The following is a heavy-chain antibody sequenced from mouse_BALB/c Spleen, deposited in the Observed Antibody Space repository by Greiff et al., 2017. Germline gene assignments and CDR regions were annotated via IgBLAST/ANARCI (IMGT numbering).Heavy chain of an antibody. CDR3: ARGPYYAMDY. V-gene: IGHV1-87*01. D-gene: IGHD3-3*01. J-gene: IGHJ4*01. CDR1: GYTFTSYW. Sequence: QVHVKQSGAELARPGASVKLSCKASGYTFTSYWMQWVKQRPGQGLEWIGAIYPGDGDTRYTQKFKGKATVTADKSSSTAYMQLSSLASEDSAVYYCARGPYYAMDYWGQGTSVTVSS. CDR2: IYPGDGDT.